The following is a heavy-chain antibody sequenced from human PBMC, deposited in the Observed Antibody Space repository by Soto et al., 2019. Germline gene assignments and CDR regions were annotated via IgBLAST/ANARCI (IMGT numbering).Heavy chain of an antibody. D-gene: IGHD3-3*01. CDR2: IYSGGSA. CDR1: GFTVSSNY. V-gene: IGHV3-53*02. CDR3: ARGQYDFWSGQGEN. Sequence: EVQLVETGGGLIQPGGSLRLSCAASGFTVSSNYMSWVRQAPGKGLEWVSVIYSGGSAYYADSVKGRFTISRDNSKNTLYLQMNSLRAEDTAVYYCARGQYDFWSGQGENWGQGTLVTVSS. J-gene: IGHJ4*02.